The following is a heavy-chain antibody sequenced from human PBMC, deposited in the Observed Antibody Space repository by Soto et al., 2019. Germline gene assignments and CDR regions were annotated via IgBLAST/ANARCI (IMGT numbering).Heavy chain of an antibody. CDR2: IKTDGSET. V-gene: IGHV3-7*03. Sequence: GTLRLSCAVSGFTLSSFWMSWVRQAPGKGLEWVANIKTDGSETHYVDSVKGRFTISRDNPKTSLFLQMKSLRVEDTAVYFCTSDRYPRFYHGSGSYPYYWGQGTPVTVSS. CDR1: GFTLSSFW. D-gene: IGHD3-10*01. J-gene: IGHJ4*02. CDR3: TSDRYPRFYHGSGSYPYY.